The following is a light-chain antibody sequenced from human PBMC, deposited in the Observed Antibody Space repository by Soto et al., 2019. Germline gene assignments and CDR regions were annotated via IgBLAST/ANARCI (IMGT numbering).Light chain of an antibody. V-gene: IGKV4-1*01. CDR3: QQYYSIPWS. CDR2: WAS. J-gene: IGKJ1*01. CDR1: QSVLFRSSNNNH. Sequence: DIVMTQSPDSLAVSLGETATINCKSSQSVLFRSSNNNHLAWYQQKPRQAPNLLIYWASTRESGVPDRFSGSGSGTDFTLTISSLQAEDVAVYYCQQYYSIPWSFGQGTRVEIK.